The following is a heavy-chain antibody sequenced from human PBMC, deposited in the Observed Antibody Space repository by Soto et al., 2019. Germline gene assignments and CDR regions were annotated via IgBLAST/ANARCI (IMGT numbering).Heavy chain of an antibody. D-gene: IGHD6-13*01. J-gene: IGHJ6*02. CDR2: SSSSSSYI. CDR3: TNHRSRFSSQGQGSYSGIDV. CDR1: GFTFSTYS. Sequence: PGGSLRVSCAASGFTFSTYSMISVRQAPRKGLEWVSSSSSSSSYIYYADSVKGRFTISRDNAENSLYLQMNSLRAEDTAVYYCTNHRSRFSSQGQGSYSGIDVRGQGTTLTGSS. V-gene: IGHV3-21*01.